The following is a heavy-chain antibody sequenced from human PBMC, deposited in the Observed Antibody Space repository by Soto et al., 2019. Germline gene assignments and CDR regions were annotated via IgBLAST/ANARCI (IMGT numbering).Heavy chain of an antibody. V-gene: IGHV4-59*08. CDR3: ERSYGDMTEY. CDR2: IYYSGST. Sequence: QVQLQESGPGLVKPSETLSLNCSVSGGSIGTYFWGWIRQPPGKGLEWIGHIYYSGSTSYNPSLRSRVTISLDTSQHQLSLRLRSVSAADTAVSYCERSYGDMTEYWGQGTLVTVSS. CDR1: GGSIGTYF. D-gene: IGHD4-17*01. J-gene: IGHJ4*02.